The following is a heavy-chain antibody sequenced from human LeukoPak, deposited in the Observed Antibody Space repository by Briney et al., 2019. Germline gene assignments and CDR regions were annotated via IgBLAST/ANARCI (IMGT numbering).Heavy chain of an antibody. CDR1: GGSFSGYY. D-gene: IGHD6-13*01. CDR2: INHSGST. J-gene: IGHJ5*02. CDR3: ARQGSSSWFNWFDP. Sequence: SETLSLTCAVYGGSFSGYYWSWIRQPPGKGLEWIGEINHSGSTNYNPSLKGRVTISVDTSKNQFSLKLSSVTAADTAVYYCARQGSSSWFNWFDPWGQGTLVTVSS. V-gene: IGHV4-34*01.